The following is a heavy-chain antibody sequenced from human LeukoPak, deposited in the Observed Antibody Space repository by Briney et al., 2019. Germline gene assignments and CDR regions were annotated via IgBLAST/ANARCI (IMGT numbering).Heavy chain of an antibody. CDR3: ARVVYSSSWYADWFDP. J-gene: IGHJ5*02. D-gene: IGHD6-13*01. CDR2: IYHSGST. CDR1: GGSISSGGYS. V-gene: IGHV4-30-2*01. Sequence: SETLSLTCAVSGGSISSGGYSWRWIRPPPGQSLEWIGYIYHSGSTYYNPSLKSRVTISVDRSKIQFSLKLSSVTAADTAVYYCARVVYSSSWYADWFDPWGQGTLVTVSS.